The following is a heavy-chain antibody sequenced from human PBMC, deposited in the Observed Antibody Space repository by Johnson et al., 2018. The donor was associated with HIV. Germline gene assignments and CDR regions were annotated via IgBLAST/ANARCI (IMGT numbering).Heavy chain of an antibody. CDR2: ISWNSGSI. CDR3: AKDWSSSPPGAFDI. J-gene: IGHJ3*02. Sequence: VQLGECGGGLVQPGRSLRLSCAASGFTFDDYAMHWVRQAPGKGLEWVAGISWNSGSIGDADTVQGRFTISRDNAKNSLYLQMNSLRAEDTALYYCAKDWSSSPPGAFDIWGQGTMVIVSS. D-gene: IGHD6-6*01. V-gene: IGHV3-9*01. CDR1: GFTFDDYA.